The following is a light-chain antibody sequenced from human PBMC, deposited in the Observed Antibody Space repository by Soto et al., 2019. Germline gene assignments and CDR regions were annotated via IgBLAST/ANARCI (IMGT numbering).Light chain of an antibody. CDR3: CSYAGSYTGI. V-gene: IGLV2-11*01. Sequence: QSALTQPRSVSGSPGQSVTISCTGTSSDVGGYNYVSWYQQHPGKAPKLMIYDVSKRPSGVPDRFSGSKSSNSASLTISGLQAEDEADYYCCSYAGSYTGIFGGGTKLTV. J-gene: IGLJ2*01. CDR2: DVS. CDR1: SSDVGGYNY.